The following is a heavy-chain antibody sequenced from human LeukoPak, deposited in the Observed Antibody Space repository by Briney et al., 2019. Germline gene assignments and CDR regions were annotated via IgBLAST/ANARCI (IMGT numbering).Heavy chain of an antibody. D-gene: IGHD2-2*01. V-gene: IGHV1-69*06. J-gene: IGHJ5*02. Sequence: ASVKVSCKASGGTFSSYAISWVRQAPGQGLEWMGGIIPIFGTANYAQKFQGRVTITADKSTSTAYMELSSLRSEDTAVYYCARRKSPPTAWFDPWGQGTLVTVSS. CDR1: GGTFSSYA. CDR2: IIPIFGTA. CDR3: ARRKSPPTAWFDP.